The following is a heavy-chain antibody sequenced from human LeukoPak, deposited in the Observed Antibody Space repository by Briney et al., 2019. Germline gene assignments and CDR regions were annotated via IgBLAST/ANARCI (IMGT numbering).Heavy chain of an antibody. J-gene: IGHJ4*02. CDR1: GGSISSYY. CDR3: ARGEGIVDIVATTAFDY. CDR2: IYYSGST. V-gene: IGHV4-59*08. D-gene: IGHD5-12*01. Sequence: SETLSLTCTVSGGSISSYYWSWIRQPPGKGLEWIGYIYYSGSTNYNPSLKSRVTISVDTSKNQFSLKLSSVTAADTAVYYCARGEGIVDIVATTAFDYWGQGTLVTVSS.